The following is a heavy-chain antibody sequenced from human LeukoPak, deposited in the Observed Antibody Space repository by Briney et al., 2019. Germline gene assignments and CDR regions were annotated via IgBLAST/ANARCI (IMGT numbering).Heavy chain of an antibody. CDR2: IRYDGNKE. CDR1: GFTFSRYG. V-gene: IGHV3-30*02. CDR3: AKDDPFFDY. J-gene: IGHJ4*02. Sequence: GGSLRLSCAASGFTFSRYGMHGVRQAPGKGLEWVAFIRYDGNKENYVDSVKGRFTISRDNYKNTVYLQMDSLRAEDTAVYYCAKDDPFFDYWGQGTLVTVSS.